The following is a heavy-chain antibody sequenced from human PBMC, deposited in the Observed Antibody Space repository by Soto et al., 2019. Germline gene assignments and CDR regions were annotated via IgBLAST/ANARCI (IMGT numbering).Heavy chain of an antibody. CDR1: GXTFXSXA. Sequence: QVQLVQSGAEVKKPXSXVXXSCXXXGXTFXSXAXXXVRXXXXQGLEWMGGIIPIFGTANYAQKFQGRVTITADESTSTAYMELSSLRSEDTAVYYCARGGSYWLDYWGQGTLVTVSS. CDR2: IIPIFGTA. V-gene: IGHV1-69*01. J-gene: IGHJ4*02. CDR3: ARGGSYWLDY. D-gene: IGHD1-26*01.